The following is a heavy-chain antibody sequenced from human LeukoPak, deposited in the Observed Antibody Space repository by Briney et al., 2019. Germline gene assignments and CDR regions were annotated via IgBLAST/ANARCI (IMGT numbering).Heavy chain of an antibody. D-gene: IGHD2-15*01. CDR1: GGSFGTYY. CDR3: ARVGSGGIYYFDY. V-gene: IGHV4-59*12. Sequence: MASETLSLTCTVSGGSFGTYYWSWIRQPPGKGLEWIGYIYYSGSTNYNPSLKSRVTISVDTSKNQFSLKLSSVTAADTAVYYCARVGSGGIYYFDYWGQGTLVTVSS. CDR2: IYYSGST. J-gene: IGHJ4*02.